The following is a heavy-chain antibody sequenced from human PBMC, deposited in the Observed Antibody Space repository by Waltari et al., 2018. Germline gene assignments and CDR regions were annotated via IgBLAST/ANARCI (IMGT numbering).Heavy chain of an antibody. J-gene: IGHJ4*02. CDR3: ARRSSSAFDS. CDR1: GFTFSSYS. D-gene: IGHD6-6*01. V-gene: IGHV3-48*04. CDR2: ISSGSSTI. Sequence: EVQLVESGGGLVQPGGSLRLSCAASGFTFSSYSMKWVRQAPGKGLEWISYISSGSSTISYADSVKGRFTLSRDNAENSLYLQMNSLRAEDTAVYYCARRSSSAFDSWGQGTLVTVSS.